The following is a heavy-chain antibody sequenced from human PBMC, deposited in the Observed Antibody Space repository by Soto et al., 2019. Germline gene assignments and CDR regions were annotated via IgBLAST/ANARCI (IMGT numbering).Heavy chain of an antibody. J-gene: IGHJ4*02. V-gene: IGHV1-2*04. Sequence: ASVKVSCKASGYTFTGYYMHWVRQAPGQGLEWMGWINPNSGGTNYAQKFQGWVTMTRDTSISTAYMELSRLRSDDTAVYYCARMKRLERPGIAVYYFDYWGQGTLVTVSS. CDR3: ARMKRLERPGIAVYYFDY. D-gene: IGHD6-19*01. CDR2: INPNSGGT. CDR1: GYTFTGYY.